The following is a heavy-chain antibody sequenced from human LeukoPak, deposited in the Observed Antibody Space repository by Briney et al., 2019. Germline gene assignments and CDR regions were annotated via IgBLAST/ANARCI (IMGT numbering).Heavy chain of an antibody. Sequence: SETLSLTCAVYGGSFSGYYWTWIRQPPGRGLEWIGEINHSGSTNYNPSLKSRVTISVDTSKSQFSLKLNSVTAADTAMSYCARGRDPYWGQGTLVTVSS. J-gene: IGHJ4*02. D-gene: IGHD5-24*01. CDR1: GGSFSGYY. CDR2: INHSGST. V-gene: IGHV4-34*01. CDR3: ARGRDPY.